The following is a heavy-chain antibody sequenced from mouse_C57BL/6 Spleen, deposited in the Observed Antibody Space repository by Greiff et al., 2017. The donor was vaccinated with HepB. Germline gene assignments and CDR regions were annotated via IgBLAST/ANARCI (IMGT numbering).Heavy chain of an antibody. V-gene: IGHV1-55*01. Sequence: QVQLQQPGAELVKPGASVKMSCKASGYTFPSYWITWVKQRPGQGLEWIGDIYPGSGSTNYNEKFKSKATLTVDPSSSTAYMQLSSLTSEDSAVYYCARGDGSSPYYYAMDYWGQGTSVTVSS. CDR1: GYTFPSYW. CDR3: ARGDGSSPYYYAMDY. CDR2: IYPGSGST. D-gene: IGHD1-1*01. J-gene: IGHJ4*01.